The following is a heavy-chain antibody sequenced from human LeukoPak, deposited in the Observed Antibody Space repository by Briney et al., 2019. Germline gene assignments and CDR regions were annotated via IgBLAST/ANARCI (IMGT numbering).Heavy chain of an antibody. Sequence: ASVKVSCKASGYTFTGYYTHWVRQAPGQGLEWMGWINPNSGGTNYAQKFQGWVTMTRDTSISTAYMELSRLRSDDTAVYYCARDSAFYYDSSGYHDAFDIWGQGTMVTVSS. J-gene: IGHJ3*02. D-gene: IGHD3-22*01. CDR3: ARDSAFYYDSSGYHDAFDI. V-gene: IGHV1-2*04. CDR1: GYTFTGYY. CDR2: INPNSGGT.